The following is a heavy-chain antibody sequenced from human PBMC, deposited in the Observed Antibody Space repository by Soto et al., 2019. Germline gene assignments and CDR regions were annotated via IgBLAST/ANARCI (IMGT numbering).Heavy chain of an antibody. Sequence: EVKLLESGGGVVQPGGSLRLSCGGSGFPFATYAMGWVRQAPGKGLEWVSGISRSGGRTYYADSVKGRFTISRDNSKSTLSLQMNSLRPEDTGVYYCAKDAGSTEYFFASWGQGTLVSVSS. V-gene: IGHV3-23*01. CDR2: ISRSGGRT. J-gene: IGHJ4*02. CDR1: GFPFATYA. CDR3: AKDAGSTEYFFAS.